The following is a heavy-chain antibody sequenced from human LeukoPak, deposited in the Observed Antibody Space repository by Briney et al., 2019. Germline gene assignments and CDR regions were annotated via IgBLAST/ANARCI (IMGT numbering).Heavy chain of an antibody. CDR1: GGSISSSSYY. J-gene: IGHJ4*02. CDR2: IYYSGST. CDR3: ARMVIRQFDY. D-gene: IGHD3-22*01. V-gene: IGHV4-39*01. Sequence: SEALSLTCTVSGGSISSSSYYWGWIRQPPGKGLEWIGSIYYSGSTYYNPSLKSRVTISVDTSKNQFSLKLSSVTAADTAVYYCARMVIRQFDYWGQGTLVTVSS.